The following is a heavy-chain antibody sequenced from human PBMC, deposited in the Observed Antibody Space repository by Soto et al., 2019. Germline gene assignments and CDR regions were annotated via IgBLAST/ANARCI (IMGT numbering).Heavy chain of an antibody. Sequence: SVKVSCKASGGTFSSYTISWVRQAPGQGLEWMGRIIPILGIANYAQKFQGRVTITADKSTSTAYMELSSLRSEDTAVYYCRKGRDGYNSDAFDIWGQGAMVTVSS. CDR2: IIPILGIA. D-gene: IGHD5-12*01. J-gene: IGHJ3*02. CDR3: RKGRDGYNSDAFDI. V-gene: IGHV1-69*02. CDR1: GGTFSSYT.